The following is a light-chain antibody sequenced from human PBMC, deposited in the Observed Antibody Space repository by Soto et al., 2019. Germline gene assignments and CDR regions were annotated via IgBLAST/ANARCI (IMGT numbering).Light chain of an antibody. CDR3: QQRYSWPRT. Sequence: EIALTQSPATLSLSPGERATLSCRASQSVISQLSWYQHKPGQAPSLLIYDTSNRAPGIPARFSGSGSGTDFTLTISSLEPEDFAVYYCQQRYSWPRTFGQGTKVDIK. V-gene: IGKV3-11*01. CDR1: QSVISQ. CDR2: DTS. J-gene: IGKJ1*01.